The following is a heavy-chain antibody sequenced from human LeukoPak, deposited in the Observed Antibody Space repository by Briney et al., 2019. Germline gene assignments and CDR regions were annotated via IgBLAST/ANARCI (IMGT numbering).Heavy chain of an antibody. CDR2: ISYDGSNK. CDR3: AKDARLNYDILTGVFDY. D-gene: IGHD3-9*01. J-gene: IGHJ4*02. Sequence: GGSLRLSCAASGFTFSSYGMHWVRQAPGKGLEGVAVISYDGSNKYYADSVKGGFTISRDNSKNTLYLQMNRLRAEDTAVYYCAKDARLNYDILTGVFDYWGQGTLVTVSS. CDR1: GFTFSSYG. V-gene: IGHV3-30*18.